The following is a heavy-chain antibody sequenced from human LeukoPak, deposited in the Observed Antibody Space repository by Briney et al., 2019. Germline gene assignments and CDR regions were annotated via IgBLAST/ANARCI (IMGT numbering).Heavy chain of an antibody. V-gene: IGHV3-20*04. J-gene: IGHJ4*02. Sequence: GGSLRLSCAASGFTFDDYGMSWVRQAPGKGLEWVSGINWNGGSTGYADSVKGRFAISRDNAKNSLYLHMNSLRAEDTALYYCARGGWFGELLFDYWGQGTLVTVSS. CDR1: GFTFDDYG. CDR3: ARGGWFGELLFDY. D-gene: IGHD3-10*01. CDR2: INWNGGST.